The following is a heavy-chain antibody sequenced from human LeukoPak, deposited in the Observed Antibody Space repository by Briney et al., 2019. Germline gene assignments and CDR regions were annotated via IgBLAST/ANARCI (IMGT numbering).Heavy chain of an antibody. Sequence: GGFLRLSCAASGFTFSSYWMHWVRQAPGKGLVWVSRINSDGSSTSYADSVKGRFTISRDNAKNTLYLQLNNLRAEDTAVYYCARGNYYGMDVWGQGTTVIVSS. CDR3: ARGNYYGMDV. CDR2: INSDGSST. CDR1: GFTFSSYW. V-gene: IGHV3-74*01. J-gene: IGHJ6*02.